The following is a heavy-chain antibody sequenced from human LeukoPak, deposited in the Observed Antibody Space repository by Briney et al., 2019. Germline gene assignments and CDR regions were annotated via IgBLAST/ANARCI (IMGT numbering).Heavy chain of an antibody. V-gene: IGHV3-64*01. J-gene: IGHJ3*02. Sequence: GGSLRLSCAPSGFTFSSYAMHWVRQAPGKGLEYVSAISSNGGSTFYANSVKGGFTISRDNSKNTLYLQMGSLRAEDMAVYYCARAVGAFDIWGQGTMVTVSS. D-gene: IGHD1-26*01. CDR2: ISSNGGST. CDR1: GFTFSSYA. CDR3: ARAVGAFDI.